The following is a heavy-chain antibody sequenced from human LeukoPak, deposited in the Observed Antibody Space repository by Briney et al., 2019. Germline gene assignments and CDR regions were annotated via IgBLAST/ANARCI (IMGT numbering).Heavy chain of an antibody. J-gene: IGHJ5*02. Sequence: SETLSLTCTVSGGSISSYYWSWIRQPPGKGLEWIGYIYYSGSTNYNPSLKSRVTISVDTSKNQFSLKLSSVTAADTAVYYCARHDYEGTSNPNWFDPWGQGTLVTVSS. V-gene: IGHV4-59*01. CDR3: ARHDYEGTSNPNWFDP. CDR2: IYYSGST. D-gene: IGHD4-17*01. CDR1: GGSISSYY.